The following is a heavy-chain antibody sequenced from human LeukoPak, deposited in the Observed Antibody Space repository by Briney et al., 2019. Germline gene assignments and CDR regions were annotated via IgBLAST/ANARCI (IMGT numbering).Heavy chain of an antibody. Sequence: ASVKVSCKVSGYTLTELSMHWVRQAPGKGLEWMGGFDPEDGETIYAQKFQGRVTMTEDTSTDTAYMELSSLRSEDTAVYYCATETISGSSSRRIRSFDPWGQGTLVTVSS. CDR3: ATETISGSSSRRIRSFDP. CDR2: FDPEDGET. CDR1: GYTLTELS. D-gene: IGHD1-26*01. V-gene: IGHV1-24*01. J-gene: IGHJ5*02.